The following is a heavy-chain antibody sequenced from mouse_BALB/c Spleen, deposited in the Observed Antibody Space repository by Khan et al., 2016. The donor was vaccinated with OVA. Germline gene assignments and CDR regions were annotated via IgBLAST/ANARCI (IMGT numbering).Heavy chain of an antibody. Sequence: VQLKQSGPELVEPGASVKMSCKASGYTFTNYVIHWVKQKPGQGLEWIGYINPDNAGTRYNEKFKGKATLTSDISSTSAYMELLSLTSEDSAVYDCARETSSWDFSFPYWGQGTLVTVSA. D-gene: IGHD4-1*01. J-gene: IGHJ3*01. CDR3: ARETSSWDFSFPY. CDR2: INPDNAGT. V-gene: IGHV1S136*01. CDR1: GYTFTNYV.